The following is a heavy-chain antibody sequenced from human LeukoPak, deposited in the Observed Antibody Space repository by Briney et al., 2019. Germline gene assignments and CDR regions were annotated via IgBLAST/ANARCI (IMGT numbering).Heavy chain of an antibody. CDR2: IYYSGST. J-gene: IGHJ5*02. V-gene: IGHV4-30-4*08. Sequence: PSETLSLTCTVSGGSISSGDYYWSWIRQPPGKGLEWIGYIYYSGSTYYNPFLKSRVTISVDTSKNQFSLKLSSVTAADTAVYYCARDGVPAAIFDPWGQGTLVTVSS. D-gene: IGHD2-2*01. CDR3: ARDGVPAAIFDP. CDR1: GGSISSGDYY.